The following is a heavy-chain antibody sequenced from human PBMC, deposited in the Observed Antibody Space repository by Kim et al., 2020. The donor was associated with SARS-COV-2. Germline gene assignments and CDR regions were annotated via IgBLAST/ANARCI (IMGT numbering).Heavy chain of an antibody. J-gene: IGHJ5*02. V-gene: IGHV1-24*01. D-gene: IGHD6-6*01. CDR2: FDPEDGET. CDR3: ATDSKYSSSPRWFDP. CDR1: GYTLTELS. Sequence: ASVKVSCKVSGYTLTELSMHWVRQAPGKGLEWMGGFDPEDGETIYAQKFQGRVTMTEDTSTDTAYMELSSLRSEDTAVYYCATDSKYSSSPRWFDPWGQGTLVTVSS.